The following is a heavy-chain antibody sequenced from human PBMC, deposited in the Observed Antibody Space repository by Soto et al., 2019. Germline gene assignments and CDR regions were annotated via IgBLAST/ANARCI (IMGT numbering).Heavy chain of an antibody. V-gene: IGHV3-30*18. Sequence: PGGSLRLSCAASGFTFSSYGMHWVRQAPGKGLEWVAVISYDGSNKYYADSVKGRFTISRDNSKNTLYLQMNSLRAEDTAVYYCAKTEYSYGYGFCDYWGQGTLVTVSS. CDR1: GFTFSSYG. J-gene: IGHJ4*02. D-gene: IGHD5-18*01. CDR3: AKTEYSYGYGFCDY. CDR2: ISYDGSNK.